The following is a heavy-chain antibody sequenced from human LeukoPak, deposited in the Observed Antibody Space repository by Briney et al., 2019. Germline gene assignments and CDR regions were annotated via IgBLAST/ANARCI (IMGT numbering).Heavy chain of an antibody. Sequence: SETLSLTCAVSGYSISSGYYWGWIRQPPGKGLEWIGSIYHSGSTYYNPSLKSRVTISVDTSKNQFSLKLSSVTAAGTAVYYCAREWSGYDSSGYYIWGQGTLVTVSS. D-gene: IGHD3-22*01. CDR1: GYSISSGYY. CDR3: AREWSGYDSSGYYI. CDR2: IYHSGST. V-gene: IGHV4-38-2*02. J-gene: IGHJ4*02.